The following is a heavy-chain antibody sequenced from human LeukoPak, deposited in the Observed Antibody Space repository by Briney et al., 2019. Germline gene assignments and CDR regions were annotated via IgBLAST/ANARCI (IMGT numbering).Heavy chain of an antibody. D-gene: IGHD6-13*01. CDR1: GGSISSSSYY. J-gene: IGHJ5*02. CDR3: ARGQQPQGLGWFDP. V-gene: IGHV4-39*07. CDR2: IYHSGST. Sequence: SETLSLTCTVSGGSISSSSYYWGWIRQPPGTGLEWMGSIYHSGSTYYNPSLKSRVTISVDTSKNQFSLKLSSVAAADTAVYYCARGQQPQGLGWFDPWGQGTLVTVSS.